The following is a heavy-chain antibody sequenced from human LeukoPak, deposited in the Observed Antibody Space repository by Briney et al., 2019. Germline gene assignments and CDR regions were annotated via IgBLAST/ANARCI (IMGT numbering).Heavy chain of an antibody. V-gene: IGHV1-2*02. D-gene: IGHD2-21*02. CDR2: INPNSGGT. CDR1: GYTFTNYY. J-gene: IGHJ5*02. Sequence: ASVKVSCKASGYTFTNYYMHWMRQAPGQGLEWMGWINPNSGGTNYAQKFQGRVTMTRDTSISTAYMELSRLRSDDTAVYYCARDLAVTAENWFDPWGQGALVTVSS. CDR3: ARDLAVTAENWFDP.